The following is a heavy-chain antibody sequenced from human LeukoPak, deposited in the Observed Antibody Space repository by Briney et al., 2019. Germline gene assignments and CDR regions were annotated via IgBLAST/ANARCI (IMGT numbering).Heavy chain of an antibody. D-gene: IGHD3-10*01. CDR1: GFTFRDYT. V-gene: IGHV3-21*01. J-gene: IGHJ4*02. CDR2: DSGTSSYI. CDR3: ARGNNWSGSGSSYYFDD. Sequence: PGGSLRLSCAASGFTFRDYTMNWVRQAPGKGLEWISSDSGTSSYIFYTDSVKGRFTISRDNAKNSLDLQMNSLRAEDTAVYYCARGNNWSGSGSSYYFDDWGQGTLVTVSS.